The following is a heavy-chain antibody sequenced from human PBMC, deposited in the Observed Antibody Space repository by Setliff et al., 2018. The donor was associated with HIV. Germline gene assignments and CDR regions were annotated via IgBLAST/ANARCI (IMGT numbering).Heavy chain of an antibody. V-gene: IGHV4-34*12. CDR2: IFHSGRI. J-gene: IGHJ3*02. Sequence: GSLRLSCAASGFSFGDYYMSWVRQAPGKGLEWIAYIFHSGRIYYNPTLKSRVTMSVDRSKNHLSLNVTSVTAADTAVYYCARPLTTSYNFWGDAFAIWGQGTMVTV. CDR1: GFSFGDYY. CDR3: ARPLTTSYNFWGDAFAI. D-gene: IGHD3-3*01.